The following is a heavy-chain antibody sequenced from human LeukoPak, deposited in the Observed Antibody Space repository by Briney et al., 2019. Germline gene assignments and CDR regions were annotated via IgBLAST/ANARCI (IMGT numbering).Heavy chain of an antibody. CDR3: ARMRPELDY. CDR1: GLTFSIYW. CDR2: ISSSGNTI. D-gene: IGHD6-6*01. V-gene: IGHV3-48*04. Sequence: QPGGSLRLSCAASGLTFSIYWMTWVRQAPGKGLEWISYISSSGNTIYYADSVKGRFTISRDNAKNSLYLQMDSLRAEDTAVYYCARMRPELDYWGQGTLVAVSS. J-gene: IGHJ4*02.